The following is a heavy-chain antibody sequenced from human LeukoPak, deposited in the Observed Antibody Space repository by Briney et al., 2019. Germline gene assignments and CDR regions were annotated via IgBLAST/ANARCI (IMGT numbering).Heavy chain of an antibody. V-gene: IGHV4-34*01. CDR3: ARRVKILCTNGVCSQYYFDY. CDR1: GGSFSGYY. D-gene: IGHD2-8*01. CDR2: INHSGST. J-gene: IGHJ4*02. Sequence: PSETLSLTCAVYGGSFSGYYWSWIRQPPGKGLKWIGAINHSGSTNYNPSLKSRVTISVDTSKNQFSLKLSSVTAADTAVYYCARRVKILCTNGVCSQYYFDYWGQGTLVTVSS.